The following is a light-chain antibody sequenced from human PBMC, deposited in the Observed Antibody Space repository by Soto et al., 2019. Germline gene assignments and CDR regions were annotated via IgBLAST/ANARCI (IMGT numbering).Light chain of an antibody. CDR3: QEYLNLPFA. Sequence: EIVLTQTPGTLSLSPGERANLSCRASQSVSNYLGWYQQKPGQPPRLLIYGASSRATGIPDRFSGSGSGTDFILTITTLEPEDFAVYYCQEYLNLPFAFGPGTRLDIK. V-gene: IGKV3-20*01. J-gene: IGKJ3*01. CDR1: QSVSNY. CDR2: GAS.